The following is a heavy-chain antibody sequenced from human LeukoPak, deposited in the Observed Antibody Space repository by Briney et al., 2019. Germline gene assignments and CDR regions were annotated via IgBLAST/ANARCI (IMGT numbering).Heavy chain of an antibody. CDR2: INPNSGGT. J-gene: IGHJ5*02. V-gene: IGHV1-2*02. CDR3: ARDPTPPPTYCSGGSCYEGGFDP. CDR1: GYTFTGYC. Sequence: AASVKVSCKASGYTFTGYCMHWVRQAPGQGLEWMGWINPNSGGTNYAQKFQGRVTMTRDTSISAAYMELSRLRSDDTAVYYCARDPTPPPTYCSGGSCYEGGFDPWGQGTLVTVSS. D-gene: IGHD2-15*01.